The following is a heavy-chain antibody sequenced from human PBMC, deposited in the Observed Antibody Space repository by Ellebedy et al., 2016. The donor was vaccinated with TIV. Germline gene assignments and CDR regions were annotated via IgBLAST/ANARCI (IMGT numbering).Heavy chain of an antibody. CDR2: IKEDGSEQ. V-gene: IGHV3-7*04. J-gene: IGHJ4*02. CDR3: ARENWTNDY. D-gene: IGHD1/OR15-1a*01. Sequence: GESLKISCAASGFTFSTLWMSWVRQSPGKGLEWVANIKEDGSEQNYVDSVKGRFTISRDNAKSSLYLQMNNVRAEDTAVYYCARENWTNDYWGQGTLVTVSS. CDR1: GFTFSTLW.